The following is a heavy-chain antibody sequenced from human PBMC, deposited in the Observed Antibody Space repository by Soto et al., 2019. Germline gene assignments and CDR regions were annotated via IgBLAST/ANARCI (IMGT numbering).Heavy chain of an antibody. D-gene: IGHD2-15*01. J-gene: IGHJ5*02. V-gene: IGHV3-7*01. CDR3: ARDRMVAATVRWFDP. CDR2: IKQDGSEK. Sequence: PGGSLRLSCAASGFTFSSYWMSWVRQAPGKGLEWVANIKQDGSEKYYVDSVKGRFTISRDNAKNSLYLQMNSLRAEDTAVYYCARDRMVAATVRWFDPWGQGTLVTVSS. CDR1: GFTFSSYW.